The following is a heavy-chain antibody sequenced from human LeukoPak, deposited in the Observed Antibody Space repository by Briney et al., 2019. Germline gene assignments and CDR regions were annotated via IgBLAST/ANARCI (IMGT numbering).Heavy chain of an antibody. CDR1: GFTFSSYS. D-gene: IGHD6-13*01. V-gene: IGHV3-23*01. J-gene: IGHJ4*02. CDR3: ARGRTGYSSSWLDY. Sequence: GGSLRLSCAASGFTFSSYSMSWVRQAPGKGLEWVSIISDSGANTYYADSVRGRFTISRDNSKNTLYLQMNSLRAEDTAVYYCARGRTGYSSSWLDYWGQGTLVTVSS. CDR2: ISDSGANT.